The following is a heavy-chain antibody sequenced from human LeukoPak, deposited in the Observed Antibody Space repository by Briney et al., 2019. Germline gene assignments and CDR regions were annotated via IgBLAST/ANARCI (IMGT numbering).Heavy chain of an antibody. D-gene: IGHD6-13*01. CDR2: IYYTGST. V-gene: IGHV4-59*01. Sequence: SETLSLTCSVSGGSISRDYWSWIRQPTGKGLEWIGYIYYTGSTNYNPSLKSRVTISVDTSKNQFSLKLSSVTAADTAVCYCARDRPGGSSLDYWGQGTLVTVSS. CDR1: GGSISRDY. J-gene: IGHJ4*02. CDR3: ARDRPGGSSLDY.